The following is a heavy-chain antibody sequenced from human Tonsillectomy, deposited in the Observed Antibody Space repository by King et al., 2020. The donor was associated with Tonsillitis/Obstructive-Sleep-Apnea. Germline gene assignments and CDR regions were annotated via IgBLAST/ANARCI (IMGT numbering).Heavy chain of an antibody. CDR2: INAGNGNT. D-gene: IGHD3-3*01. Sequence: VQLVESGAEVKKPGASVKVSCKASGYTFTSYAMHWVRQAPGQRLEWMGWINAGNGNTKYSQKFQGRVTITGDTSASTAYMGLSSLRSEDTAVYYCARDPLRFLEWLMFDYWGQGTLVTVSS. CDR3: ARDPLRFLEWLMFDY. V-gene: IGHV1-3*01. CDR1: GYTFTSYA. J-gene: IGHJ4*02.